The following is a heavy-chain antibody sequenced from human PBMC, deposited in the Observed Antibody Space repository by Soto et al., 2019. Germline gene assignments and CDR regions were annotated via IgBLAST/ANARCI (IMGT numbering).Heavy chain of an antibody. V-gene: IGHV1-18*01. CDR3: ARDVPAVAGTSVPFDY. Sequence: GASVKVSCKASGYTFTSYGISWVRQAPGQGLEWMGWISAYNGNTNYAQKLQGRVTMTTDTSTSTAYMELRSLRSDDTAVYYCARDVPAVAGTSVPFDYWGQGTLVTVSS. CDR1: GYTFTSYG. CDR2: ISAYNGNT. J-gene: IGHJ4*02. D-gene: IGHD6-19*01.